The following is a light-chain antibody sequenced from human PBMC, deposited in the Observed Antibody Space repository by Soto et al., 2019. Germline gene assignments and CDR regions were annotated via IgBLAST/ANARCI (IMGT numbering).Light chain of an antibody. V-gene: IGKV3-11*01. CDR2: DAS. Sequence: EIVLTQSPATLSLSPGERATLSCRASQNVYNYLVWYQQKPGQAPRLLINDASNRATGVPARFSGSGSGTDFTLAITNLEPDEFALYYWPQRSTWPTFGQGTRLEIK. J-gene: IGKJ5*01. CDR3: PQRSTWPT. CDR1: QNVYNY.